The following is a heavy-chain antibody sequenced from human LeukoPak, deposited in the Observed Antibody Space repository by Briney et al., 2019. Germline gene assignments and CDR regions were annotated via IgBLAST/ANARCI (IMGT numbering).Heavy chain of an antibody. CDR1: GGSISSSSHS. D-gene: IGHD1-1*01. V-gene: IGHV4-39*01. Sequence: PSETLSLTCTVSGGSISSSSHSWGWIRQPPGKGLEWTGTIYYTGRTYYNPSLESRLTISVDTSKNQFSLKLTSVTAADAAIYYCAQSLGSGNWIGNWFDPWGQGTLVTVSS. J-gene: IGHJ5*02. CDR3: AQSLGSGNWIGNWFDP. CDR2: IYYTGRT.